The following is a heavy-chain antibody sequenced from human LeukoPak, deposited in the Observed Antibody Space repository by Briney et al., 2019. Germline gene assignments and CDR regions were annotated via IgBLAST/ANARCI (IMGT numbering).Heavy chain of an antibody. Sequence: SGGSLRLSCAASGFTFSTYAMTWVRQAPGKGLEWVSTIRGSGGSSYYRDSVKGRFTISRDNSKNTLYLQMNSLRAEDTAVYYCAKDHYDSSGYYQNYWGQGTLVTVSS. J-gene: IGHJ4*02. CDR3: AKDHYDSSGYYQNY. CDR2: IRGSGGSS. V-gene: IGHV3-23*01. CDR1: GFTFSTYA. D-gene: IGHD3-22*01.